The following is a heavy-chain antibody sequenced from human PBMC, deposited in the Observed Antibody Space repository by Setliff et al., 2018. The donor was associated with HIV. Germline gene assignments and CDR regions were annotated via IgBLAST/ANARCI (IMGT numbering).Heavy chain of an antibody. Sequence: TCAVSGYSIRDNFFWGWVRQPPGKGLEWIGSIFYTGTTYYNPSLKSRVTLSLDTSKNQLSLELTSVTAADTAVYYCARHDCGGDCSINWFDPWGQGTLVTVSS. V-gene: IGHV4-38-2*01. CDR1: GYSIRDNFF. J-gene: IGHJ5*02. D-gene: IGHD2-21*02. CDR3: ARHDCGGDCSINWFDP. CDR2: IFYTGTT.